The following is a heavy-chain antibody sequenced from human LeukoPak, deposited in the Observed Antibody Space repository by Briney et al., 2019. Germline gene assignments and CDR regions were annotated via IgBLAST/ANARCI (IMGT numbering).Heavy chain of an antibody. Sequence: ASVKVSCKASGYTFTSYGISWVRQAPGQGLEWMGWISAYNGNTNYAQKLQGRVTMTTDTSTSTAYMELRSLRAGDTAVYYCAREVDILTGPEDRYFDYWGQGTLVTVSS. J-gene: IGHJ4*02. V-gene: IGHV1-18*01. CDR3: AREVDILTGPEDRYFDY. CDR1: GYTFTSYG. D-gene: IGHD3-9*01. CDR2: ISAYNGNT.